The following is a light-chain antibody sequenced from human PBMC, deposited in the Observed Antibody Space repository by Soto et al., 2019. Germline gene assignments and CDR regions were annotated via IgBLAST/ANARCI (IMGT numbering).Light chain of an antibody. V-gene: IGKV3-15*01. Sequence: EIVMTQSPATLSVSPGERATLSCRASQSVSSNLAWYQQKPGQAPRLLIYGASTRATGIPARISGSGSGTEFTLTLSSLQSEDVAIYYCQQYDEWPPSYTFGQGTKLEI. CDR2: GAS. CDR3: QQYDEWPPSYT. CDR1: QSVSSN. J-gene: IGKJ2*01.